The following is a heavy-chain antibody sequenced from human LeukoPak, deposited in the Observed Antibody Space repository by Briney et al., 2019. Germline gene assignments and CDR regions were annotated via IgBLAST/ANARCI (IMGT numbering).Heavy chain of an antibody. CDR2: INPNGGDT. J-gene: IGHJ5*02. D-gene: IGHD2-15*01. Sequence: ASVKVSCKASGYSFTGYYMLWVRQAPGQGLEWMGWINPNGGDTNSAQKFQGRVTMTRDTSISTAYMELTRLASDDTAVYYCARWVGYSNWFDPWGQGTLVTVSS. V-gene: IGHV1-2*02. CDR3: ARWVGYSNWFDP. CDR1: GYSFTGYY.